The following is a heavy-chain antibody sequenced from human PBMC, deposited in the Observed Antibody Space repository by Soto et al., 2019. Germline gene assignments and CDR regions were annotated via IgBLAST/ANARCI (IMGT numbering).Heavy chain of an antibody. J-gene: IGHJ4*02. CDR2: ISHDGSKK. CDR3: AKDHLETTVTTPSY. V-gene: IGHV3-30*18. CDR1: GFTFSTHG. Sequence: QVQLVESGGGVVHPGTSLRLSCAASGFTFSTHGMHWVRQAPGKGPEWVAVISHDGSKKYYVESVEGRFSISRDNFKNTLYLQMDSLRAEDTAMYYCAKDHLETTVTTPSYWGQGTLVTVSS. D-gene: IGHD4-17*01.